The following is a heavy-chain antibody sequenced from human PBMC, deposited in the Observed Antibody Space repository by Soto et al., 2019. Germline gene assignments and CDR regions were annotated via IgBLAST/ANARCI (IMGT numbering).Heavy chain of an antibody. V-gene: IGHV3-7*03. D-gene: IGHD4-17*01. CDR3: ARDFDYGDYQYFDY. Sequence: VGSLRLSCAASGFTFSSYWMSWVRQAPGKGLEWVANIKQDGSEKYYVDSVKGRFTISRDNAKNSLYLQMNSLRAEDTAVYYCARDFDYGDYQYFDYWGQGTLVTVSS. CDR2: IKQDGSEK. CDR1: GFTFSSYW. J-gene: IGHJ4*02.